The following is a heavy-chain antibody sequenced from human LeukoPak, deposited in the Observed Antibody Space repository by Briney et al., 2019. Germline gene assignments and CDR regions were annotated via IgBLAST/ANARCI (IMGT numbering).Heavy chain of an antibody. CDR1: GFTFSSYG. CDR3: AKDGIAVADY. CDR2: ISYDGGNK. Sequence: TGGSLRLSCAASGFTFSSYGMHWVRQAPGKGLEWVALISYDGGNKWYADSVKGRFTISRDNSKNTLYLQMNSLRAEDTAVYYCAKDGIAVADYWGQGTLVTVSS. J-gene: IGHJ4*02. V-gene: IGHV3-30*18. D-gene: IGHD6-19*01.